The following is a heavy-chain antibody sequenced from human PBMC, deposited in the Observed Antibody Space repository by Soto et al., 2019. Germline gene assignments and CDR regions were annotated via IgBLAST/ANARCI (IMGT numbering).Heavy chain of an antibody. D-gene: IGHD4-17*01. J-gene: IGHJ4*02. CDR3: ERGPMTTVTPHRYYSDY. CDR2: ISSSSSYI. Sequence: PGGSLRLSCAASGFTFSSYSMNWVRQAPGKGLEWVSSISSSSSYIYYADSVKGRFTISRDNAKNSLYLQMNSLRAEDTAVYYCERGPMTTVTPHRYYSDYWGQGTLVTVSS. V-gene: IGHV3-21*01. CDR1: GFTFSSYS.